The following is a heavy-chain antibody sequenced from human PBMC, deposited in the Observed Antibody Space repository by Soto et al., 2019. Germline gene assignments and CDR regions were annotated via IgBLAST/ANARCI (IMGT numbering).Heavy chain of an antibody. D-gene: IGHD6-6*01. Sequence: QVQLQESGPGLVKPSETLSLTCTVSGGSISPYYWSWIRQPPGKGLEWIGYIYYTGSTNYSPSLKSRVTISLDTSKTQFSLKLNSLTAADTAVYYCARGSPLSSSFPLDYWGQGTLVAVSS. CDR3: ARGSPLSSSFPLDY. CDR1: GGSISPYY. V-gene: IGHV4-59*12. CDR2: IYYTGST. J-gene: IGHJ4*02.